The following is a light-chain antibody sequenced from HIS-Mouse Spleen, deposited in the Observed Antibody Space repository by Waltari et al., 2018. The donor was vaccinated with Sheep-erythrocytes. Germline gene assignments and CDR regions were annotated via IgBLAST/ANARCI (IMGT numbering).Light chain of an antibody. CDR2: DVS. Sequence: QSALTQPASVSGSPGQSITISCTGTSSDVGCYNYVSCYQQHPGKAPKLMIYDVSNRPSGVSNRFSGSKSGNTASLTISGLQAEDEADYYCSSYTSSSTVFGGGTKLTVL. CDR3: SSYTSSSTV. J-gene: IGLJ3*02. V-gene: IGLV2-14*03. CDR1: SSDVGCYNY.